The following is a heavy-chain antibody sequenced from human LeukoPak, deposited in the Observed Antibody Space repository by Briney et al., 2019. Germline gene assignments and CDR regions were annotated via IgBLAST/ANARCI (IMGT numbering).Heavy chain of an antibody. CDR2: ISSSGSTI. J-gene: IGHJ4*02. Sequence: PGGSLRLSCAASGFTLSDYYMSWIRQAPGQGLEWVSYISSSGSTIYYADSVKGRFTISRDNAKNSLYLQMNSLRAEDTAVYYCARGVLMVYDRSGALNYWGQGTLVTVSS. CDR1: GFTLSDYY. D-gene: IGHD2-8*01. V-gene: IGHV3-11*04. CDR3: ARGVLMVYDRSGALNY.